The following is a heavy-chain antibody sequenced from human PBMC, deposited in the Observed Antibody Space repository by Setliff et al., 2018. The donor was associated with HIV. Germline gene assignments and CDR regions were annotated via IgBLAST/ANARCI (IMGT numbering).Heavy chain of an antibody. J-gene: IGHJ5*02. Sequence: PSETLSLTCAVYGGSFSGYYWSWVRQPPGKGLEWIGEINHSGSTNSNPSLKSRVTISADTSKNQFSLKLTSVTAADTAVYYRARGRMGYYGSGSYLPWGQGMLVTVSS. CDR1: GGSFSGYY. V-gene: IGHV4-34*01. D-gene: IGHD3-10*01. CDR3: ARGRMGYYGSGSYLP. CDR2: INHSGST.